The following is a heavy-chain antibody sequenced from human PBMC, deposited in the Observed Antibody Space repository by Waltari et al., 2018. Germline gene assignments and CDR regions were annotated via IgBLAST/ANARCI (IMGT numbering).Heavy chain of an antibody. CDR3: ARQWLAISRRYNWFDP. D-gene: IGHD6-19*01. Sequence: QLQLQESGPGLVKPSETLSLTCTVSGGSISSSSYYWGWIRQPPGKGLEWIGSIYYSGSTYYNPSLKSRVTISVDTSKNQFSLKLSSVTAADTAVYYCARQWLAISRRYNWFDPWGQGTLVTVSS. J-gene: IGHJ5*02. CDR1: GGSISSSSYY. CDR2: IYYSGST. V-gene: IGHV4-39*01.